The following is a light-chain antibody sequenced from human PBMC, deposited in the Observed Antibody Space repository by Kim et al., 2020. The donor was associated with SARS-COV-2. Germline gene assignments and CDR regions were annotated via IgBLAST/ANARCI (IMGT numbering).Light chain of an antibody. V-gene: IGKV3-20*01. CDR3: QQYGGAPRT. J-gene: IGKJ1*01. CDR1: QSLSSAY. CDR2: GAS. Sequence: STGERATTSCRASQSLSSAYIAWYQQKPGQAPRLLVFGASGRATGIPDRFSGSGSGTDFTLSISRLEPEDFAVYYCQQYGGAPRTFRQGTKVDIK.